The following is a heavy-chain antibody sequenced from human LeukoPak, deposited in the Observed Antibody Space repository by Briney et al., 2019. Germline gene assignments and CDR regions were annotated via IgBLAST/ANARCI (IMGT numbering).Heavy chain of an antibody. CDR3: ARGVDWTTINELNY. Sequence: GGSLRLSCAASGFIFSNFWMHWVRQAPGKGLVWVSRITPDGGGADYMDSVKGRFTISRDNAKNTVYLQTNSLGADDMAVYYCARGVDWTTINELNYWGQGTLVTVSS. V-gene: IGHV3-74*01. D-gene: IGHD3-10*01. J-gene: IGHJ4*02. CDR2: ITPDGGGA. CDR1: GFIFSNFW.